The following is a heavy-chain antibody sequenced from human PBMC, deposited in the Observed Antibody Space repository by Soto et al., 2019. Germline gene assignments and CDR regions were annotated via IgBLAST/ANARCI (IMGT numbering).Heavy chain of an antibody. D-gene: IGHD1-1*01. Sequence: AVKVSCKASGVAFSSYAISWVRQAPGQGLEWMGGIIPIFGTANYAQKFQGRVTITADESTSTAYMELSSLRSQDTAVYYCASDLESMDVWGQGTTVTVS. CDR2: IIPIFGTA. J-gene: IGHJ6*02. V-gene: IGHV1-69*01. CDR3: ASDLESMDV. CDR1: GVAFSSYA.